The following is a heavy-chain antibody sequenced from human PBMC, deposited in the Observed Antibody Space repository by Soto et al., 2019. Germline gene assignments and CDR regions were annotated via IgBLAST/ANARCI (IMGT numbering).Heavy chain of an antibody. CDR3: AKDSTNSLSGYWVY. CDR2: ISWNSGSI. V-gene: IGHV3-9*01. CDR1: GFTFDDYA. D-gene: IGHD3-22*01. J-gene: IGHJ4*02. Sequence: PGGSLRLSCAASGFTFDDYAMHWVRQAPGKGLEWVSGISWNSGSIGYADSVKGRFTISRDNAKNSLYLQMNSLRAEDTALYYCAKDSTNSLSGYWVYWGQGTLVTVSS.